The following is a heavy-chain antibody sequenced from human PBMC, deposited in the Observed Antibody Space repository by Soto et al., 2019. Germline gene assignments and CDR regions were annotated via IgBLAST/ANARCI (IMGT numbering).Heavy chain of an antibody. D-gene: IGHD3-10*01. Sequence: QVQLVQSGAEVKKPGSSVKVSCKASGGTFSSYTISWVRQAPGQGLEWMGRIIPILGIANYAQKFQGRVKITADKSTSTAYMELSSLRSEDTAVYYCARDLGFGELLPNDYWGQGTLVTVSS. CDR3: ARDLGFGELLPNDY. V-gene: IGHV1-69*08. CDR2: IIPILGIA. CDR1: GGTFSSYT. J-gene: IGHJ4*02.